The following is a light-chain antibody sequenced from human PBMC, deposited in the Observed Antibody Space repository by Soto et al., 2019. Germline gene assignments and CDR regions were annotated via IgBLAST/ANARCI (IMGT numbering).Light chain of an antibody. Sequence: EVLLTQSPATLSLSPGERATLSCRASQSVGSYLAWYQQKPGQAPRLLIYDASKRATDIPTRFSDSGSGTDFTLTISSLEPEDFAVYYCQQRNNWPRITFGQGTRLEIK. CDR3: QQRNNWPRIT. CDR2: DAS. CDR1: QSVGSY. J-gene: IGKJ5*01. V-gene: IGKV3-11*01.